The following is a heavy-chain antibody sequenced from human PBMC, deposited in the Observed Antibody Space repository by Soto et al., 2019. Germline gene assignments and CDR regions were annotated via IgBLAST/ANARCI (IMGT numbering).Heavy chain of an antibody. Sequence: ASVKVPCKASGYTFINYDISWVRQATGQGLEWMGWMNPGSGKTGYANKFQGRVTMTRDASISTAHLELSSLTSEDTAVYYCARMASFGTLNWFDPWGQGTLVNVSS. CDR1: GYTFINYD. J-gene: IGHJ5*02. CDR2: MNPGSGKT. V-gene: IGHV1-8*02. D-gene: IGHD3-16*01. CDR3: ARMASFGTLNWFDP.